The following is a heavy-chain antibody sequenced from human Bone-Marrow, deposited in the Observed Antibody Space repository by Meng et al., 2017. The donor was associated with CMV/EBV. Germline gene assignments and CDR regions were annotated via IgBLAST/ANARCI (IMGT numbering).Heavy chain of an antibody. CDR2: IYSGGST. J-gene: IGHJ5*02. CDR3: AKDRKDDFWSGYGPNWFDP. CDR1: GFTVSSNY. D-gene: IGHD3-3*01. V-gene: IGHV3-53*05. Sequence: GESLKISCAASGFTVSSNYMSWVRQAPGKGLEWVSVIYSGGSTYYADSVKGRFTISRDNSKNTLYLQMNSLRAEDTAVYYCAKDRKDDFWSGYGPNWFDPCGQGTLVAASS.